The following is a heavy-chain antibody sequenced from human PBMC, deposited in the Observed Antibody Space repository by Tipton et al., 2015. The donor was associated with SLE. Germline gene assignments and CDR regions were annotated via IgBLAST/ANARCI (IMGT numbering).Heavy chain of an antibody. CDR3: ATVVGATADY. Sequence: SLRLSCAASGFTFSSYAMHWVRQAPGKGLEWVAVLSYDGSNTNHADSVKGRFTISRDNSKNTLYLQMNSLRAEDTAVYYCATVVGATADYWGQGTLVTVSS. CDR1: GFTFSSYA. V-gene: IGHV3-30-3*01. J-gene: IGHJ4*02. D-gene: IGHD1-26*01. CDR2: LSYDGSNT.